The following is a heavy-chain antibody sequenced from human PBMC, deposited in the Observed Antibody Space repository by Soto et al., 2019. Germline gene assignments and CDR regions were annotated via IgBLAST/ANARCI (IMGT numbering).Heavy chain of an antibody. Sequence: PLEILSLTCAVYGGSFSGYCWSWIRQPPGKGLEWIGEINHSGSTNYNPSLKSRVTISVDTSKNQFSLKLSSVTAADTAVYYCARGKIKGDVWFDPWGQGTLVTVSS. CDR1: GGSFSGYC. J-gene: IGHJ5*02. CDR2: INHSGST. CDR3: ARGKIKGDVWFDP. D-gene: IGHD3-16*01. V-gene: IGHV4-34*01.